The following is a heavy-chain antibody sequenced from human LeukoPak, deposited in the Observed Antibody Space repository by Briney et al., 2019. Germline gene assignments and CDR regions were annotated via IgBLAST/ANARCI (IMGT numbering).Heavy chain of an antibody. CDR1: GYTFTSYY. Sequence: SVKVSCKASGYTFTSYYMHWVRQAPGQGLEWMGGIIPIFGTANYAQKFQGRVTITADESTSTAYMELSSLRSEDTAVYYCARAAGTTPIDPWGQGTLVTVSS. V-gene: IGHV1-69*13. CDR3: ARAAGTTPIDP. J-gene: IGHJ5*02. CDR2: IIPIFGTA. D-gene: IGHD1-7*01.